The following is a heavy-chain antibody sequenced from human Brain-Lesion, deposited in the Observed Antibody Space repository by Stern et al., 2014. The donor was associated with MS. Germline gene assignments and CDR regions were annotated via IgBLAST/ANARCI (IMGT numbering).Heavy chain of an antibody. D-gene: IGHD3-3*01. CDR1: GYIFTGYY. CDR3: ARDQRGITIFGVVTDYYYLXXDV. CDR2: INPNTGGT. Sequence: QVQLVQSGAEVKKPGASVKVSCKTSGYIFTGYYIHWVRQAPGQGLEWMAWINPNTGGTKDAQKFQGRVTMSRDTSISTAYVELSSLTSDDTAVYYCARDQRGITIFGVVTDYYYLXXDVWGQGTTVTVSS. J-gene: IGHJ6*02. V-gene: IGHV1-2*02.